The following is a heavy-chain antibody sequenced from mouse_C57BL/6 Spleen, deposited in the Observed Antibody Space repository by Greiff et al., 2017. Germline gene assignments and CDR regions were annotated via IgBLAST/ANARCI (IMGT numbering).Heavy chain of an antibody. D-gene: IGHD2-5*01. V-gene: IGHV3-6*01. J-gene: IGHJ1*03. CDR2: ISYDGSN. CDR1: GYSITSGYY. Sequence: EVKLQESGPGLVKPSQSLSLTCSVTGYSITSGYYWNWIRQFPGNKLEWMGYISYDGSNNYNPSLKNRISITRDTSKNQFFLKLNSVTTEDTATYYCARGGSNYDWYFDVWGTGTTVTVSS. CDR3: ARGGSNYDWYFDV.